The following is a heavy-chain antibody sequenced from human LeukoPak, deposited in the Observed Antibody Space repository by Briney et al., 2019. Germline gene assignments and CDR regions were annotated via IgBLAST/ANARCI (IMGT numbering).Heavy chain of an antibody. CDR2: ISGSGGST. CDR3: AKRGSSSGWYYFDY. V-gene: IGHV3-23*01. D-gene: IGHD6-19*01. Sequence: PGGSLRPSCAASGFTFSSYAMSWVRQAPGKGLEWVSAISGSGGSTYYADSVKGRFTISRDNSKNTLYLQMNSLRAEDTAVYYCAKRGSSSGWYYFDYWGQGTLVTVSS. CDR1: GFTFSSYA. J-gene: IGHJ4*02.